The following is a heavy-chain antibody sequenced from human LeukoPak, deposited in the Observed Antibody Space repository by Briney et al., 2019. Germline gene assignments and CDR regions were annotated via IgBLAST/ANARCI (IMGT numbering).Heavy chain of an antibody. CDR2: IYTSGST. CDR1: GGSFSPYY. V-gene: IGHV4-4*07. Sequence: SETLSLTCSVSGGSFSPYYWSWIRQSAGKGLEWIGRIYTSGSTNYNPSLKSRVTMSVDTSQNQFSLKLSSVTAADTAVYYCARGGGTRPFDPWGQGTLVTVSS. CDR3: ARGGGTRPFDP. D-gene: IGHD1-7*01. J-gene: IGHJ5*02.